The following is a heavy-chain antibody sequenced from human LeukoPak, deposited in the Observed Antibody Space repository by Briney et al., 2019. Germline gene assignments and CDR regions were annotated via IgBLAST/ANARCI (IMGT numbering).Heavy chain of an antibody. Sequence: SETLSLTCTVSGGSISSGDYYWSWIRQPPGKGLEWIGYIYYSGGTYYNPSLKSRVTISVDTSKNQFSLRLSSVTAADTAVYYCARDQGIVATIRALDYYGMDVWGQGTTVTVSS. V-gene: IGHV4-30-4*01. J-gene: IGHJ6*02. D-gene: IGHD5-12*01. CDR1: GGSISSGDYY. CDR3: ARDQGIVATIRALDYYGMDV. CDR2: IYYSGGT.